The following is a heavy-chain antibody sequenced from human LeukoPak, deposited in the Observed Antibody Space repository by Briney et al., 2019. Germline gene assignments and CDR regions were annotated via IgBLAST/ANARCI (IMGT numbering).Heavy chain of an antibody. V-gene: IGHV3-33*08. D-gene: IGHD3-10*01. Sequence: GGSLRLSCAASGFTFSSYGMHWVRQAPGKGLEWVAFIWNDGINKYYADSVKGRFTISRDNSKNTLYLQMNSLRAEDTAVYYCASWGFGSGSYLTLYGLDVWGQGTTVTVSS. J-gene: IGHJ6*02. CDR2: IWNDGINK. CDR1: GFTFSSYG. CDR3: ASWGFGSGSYLTLYGLDV.